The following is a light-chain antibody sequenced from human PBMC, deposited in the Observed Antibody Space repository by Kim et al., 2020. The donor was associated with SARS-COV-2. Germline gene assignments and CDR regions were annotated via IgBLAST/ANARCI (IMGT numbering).Light chain of an antibody. J-gene: IGLJ2*01. CDR2: DGS. V-gene: IGLV2-14*02. CDR1: NSDVDSDNR. Sequence: PGQSITTSGTRTNSDVDSDNRVSWYQQHPGKAPNYMIYDGSKRPSGVSTRFSGSKSGNTASLTISALQAEDDADYYCSSYSTTTVLFGGGTQLTVL. CDR3: SSYSTTTVL.